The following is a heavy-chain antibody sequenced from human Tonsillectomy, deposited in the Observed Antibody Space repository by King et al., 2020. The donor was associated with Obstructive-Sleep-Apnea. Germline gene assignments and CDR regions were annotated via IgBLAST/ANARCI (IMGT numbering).Heavy chain of an antibody. CDR2: INPNSGDT. D-gene: IGHD5-12*01. CDR1: GYTFTGFY. J-gene: IGHJ6*02. Sequence: GQLVQSGTEVKKPGASVRVSCKASGYTFTGFYIHWVRQAPGQGLEWLGWINPNSGDTNYAQRFQGRVTMTTDTSISTAYMELSRLISDDTAVYYCARVRGYDSGYYGMDVWGQGTTVTVSS. CDR3: ARVRGYDSGYYGMDV. V-gene: IGHV1-2*02.